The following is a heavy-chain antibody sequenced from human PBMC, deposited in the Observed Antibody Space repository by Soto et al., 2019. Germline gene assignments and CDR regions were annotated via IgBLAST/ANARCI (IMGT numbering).Heavy chain of an antibody. CDR3: ARDLEWELLRASPFDY. V-gene: IGHV3-48*03. CDR2: ISSSGSTI. CDR1: GFTFSSYE. D-gene: IGHD1-26*01. Sequence: EVQLVESGGGLVQPGGSLRLSCAASGFTFSSYEMNWVRQAPGKGLEWVSYISSSGSTIYYADSVKGRFTISRDNAKNSLYLQMNSLRAEDTAVYYCARDLEWELLRASPFDYCGQGTLVTVSS. J-gene: IGHJ4*02.